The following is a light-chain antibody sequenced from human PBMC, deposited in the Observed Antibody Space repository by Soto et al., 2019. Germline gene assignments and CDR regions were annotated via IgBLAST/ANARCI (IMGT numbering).Light chain of an antibody. CDR2: RNN. J-gene: IGLJ2*01. Sequence: QPVLTQPPSASGTPGQRVTISCSGSRSNIGSNYVYWYQQLPGTAPKLLIYRNNQRPSGVPDRFSGSKSGTSASLAISGLRSEDEADYYCAAWDDSLSGRLFGGGTKLTVL. V-gene: IGLV1-47*01. CDR3: AAWDDSLSGRL. CDR1: RSNIGSNY.